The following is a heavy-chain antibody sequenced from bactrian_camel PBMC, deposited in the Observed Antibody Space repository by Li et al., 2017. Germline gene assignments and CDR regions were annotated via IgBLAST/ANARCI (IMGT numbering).Heavy chain of an antibody. J-gene: IGHJ4*01. CDR2: VYRDSSKT. Sequence: QVQLVESGGGLVQPGGSLRLSCAASGFTFSSYYMSWVRQAPGKGLEWVSIVYRDSSKTYYADSVKGRFTISRDNTKNMVYLQMTSLKSDDTALYYCTTGGSYYWGQGTQVTVS. CDR3: TTGGSYY. CDR1: GFTFSSYY. D-gene: IGHD8*01. V-gene: IGHV3-2*01.